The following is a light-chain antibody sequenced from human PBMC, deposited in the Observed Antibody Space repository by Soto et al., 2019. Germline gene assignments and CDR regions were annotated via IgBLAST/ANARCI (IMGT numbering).Light chain of an antibody. Sequence: DIQMTQSPSTLSASVGDRVTITCRASQIISSSLAWYQQKPGKAPKLLIYDVSSLASGVPSRFSGSGSGTEFTLTISSLQSDDSATYYCQQDNTFWTFGQGTKVEIK. CDR2: DVS. V-gene: IGKV1-5*01. CDR1: QIISSS. J-gene: IGKJ1*01. CDR3: QQDNTFWT.